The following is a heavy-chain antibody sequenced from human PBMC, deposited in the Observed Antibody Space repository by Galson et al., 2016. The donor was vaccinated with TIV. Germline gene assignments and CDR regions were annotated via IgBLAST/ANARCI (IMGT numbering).Heavy chain of an antibody. Sequence: SVKVSCKDSGGIFRNYPISWVRQAPGQGLEWMGGIIPIFNIADYAQKFQGRVTITADESARTVSMELSSLRSDDTAVYYGARAGGGYHDTYWYFDLWGRGTLVTVSS. J-gene: IGHJ2*01. CDR1: GGIFRNYP. CDR3: ARAGGGYHDTYWYFDL. D-gene: IGHD3-22*01. V-gene: IGHV1-69*13. CDR2: IIPIFNIA.